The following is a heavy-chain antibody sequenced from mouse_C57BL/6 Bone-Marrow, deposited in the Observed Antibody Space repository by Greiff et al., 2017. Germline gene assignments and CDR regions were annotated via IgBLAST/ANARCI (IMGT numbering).Heavy chain of an antibody. CDR1: GFTFSDYG. CDR3: ARGTGSPFAY. CDR2: ISSGSSTI. V-gene: IGHV5-17*01. D-gene: IGHD4-1*01. Sequence: ELMLVESGGGLVKPGGSLKLSCAASGFTFSDYGMHWVRQAPEKGLVWVAYISSGSSTIYYADTVKGRFTISRDNAKNTLFLQMTSLRSEDTAMYYCARGTGSPFAYWGQGTLVTVSA. J-gene: IGHJ3*01.